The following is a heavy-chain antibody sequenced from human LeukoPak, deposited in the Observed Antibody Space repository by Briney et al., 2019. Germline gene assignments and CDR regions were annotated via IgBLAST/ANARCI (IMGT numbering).Heavy chain of an antibody. J-gene: IGHJ6*03. CDR2: IKQDGSEK. D-gene: IGHD6-13*01. V-gene: IGHV3-7*01. Sequence: PGGPLRLSCAASGFTFSSYWMSWVRQSPGKGREWVANIKQDGSEKYYVDSVKGRFTISRDNAKNSLYLQMNSLRAEDTAVYYCARDQSYSSSWYYYYYYMDVWGKGTAVTISS. CDR3: ARDQSYSSSWYYYYYYMDV. CDR1: GFTFSSYW.